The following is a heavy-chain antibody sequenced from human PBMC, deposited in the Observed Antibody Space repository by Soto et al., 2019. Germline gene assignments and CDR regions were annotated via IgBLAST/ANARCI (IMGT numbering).Heavy chain of an antibody. J-gene: IGHJ6*02. V-gene: IGHV4-34*01. CDR2: IHHSGST. CDR3: ARDRYSSGWYYYYYGMDV. CDR1: GESFNGYY. D-gene: IGHD6-19*01. Sequence: SETLSLTCTAYGESFNGYYWSWIRQPPGKGLEWIGEIHHSGSTYYNPSLKSRVTISVDTSKNQFSLKLSSVTAADTAVYYCARDRYSSGWYYYYYGMDVWGQGTTVTVSS.